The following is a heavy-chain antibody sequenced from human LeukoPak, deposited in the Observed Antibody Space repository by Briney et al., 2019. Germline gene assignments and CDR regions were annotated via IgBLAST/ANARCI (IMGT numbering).Heavy chain of an antibody. Sequence: GGSLRLSCAVSGFTFSSYWMHWVRRAPGKGLVWVSRINSDGSSTSYADSVKGRFTISRDNAKNTLYLQMNSLRAADTAVYYCARRSPLAGSFDYWGQGTLATVSS. J-gene: IGHJ4*02. CDR3: ARRSPLAGSFDY. V-gene: IGHV3-74*01. CDR1: GFTFSSYW. D-gene: IGHD3-10*01. CDR2: INSDGSST.